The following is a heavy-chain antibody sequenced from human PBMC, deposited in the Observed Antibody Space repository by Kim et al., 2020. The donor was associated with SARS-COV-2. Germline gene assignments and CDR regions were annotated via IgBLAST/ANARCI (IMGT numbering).Heavy chain of an antibody. CDR3: ARHRAVLGYCSSTSCYDAFDI. CDR2: IYYSGST. D-gene: IGHD2-2*01. CDR1: GGSISSYY. V-gene: IGHV4-59*08. J-gene: IGHJ3*02. Sequence: SETLSLTCTVSGGSISSYYWSWIRQPPGKGLEWIGYIYYSGSTNYNPSLKSRVTISVDTSKNPFSLKLSSVTAADTAVYYCARHRAVLGYCSSTSCYDAFDIWGQGTMVTVSS.